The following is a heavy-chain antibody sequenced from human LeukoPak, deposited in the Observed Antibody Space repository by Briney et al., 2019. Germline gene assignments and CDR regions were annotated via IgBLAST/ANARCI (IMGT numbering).Heavy chain of an antibody. D-gene: IGHD6-13*01. CDR3: AREGIAAAGLFDY. J-gene: IGHJ4*02. CDR2: IIPILGIA. CDR1: GGTFSSYA. V-gene: IGHV1-69*04. Sequence: SVKVSCKASGGTFSSYAISWVRQAPGQGLEWMGRIIPILGIANYAQKFQGRVTITADKSTGTAYMELSSLRSEDTAVYYCAREGIAAAGLFDYWGQGTLVTVSS.